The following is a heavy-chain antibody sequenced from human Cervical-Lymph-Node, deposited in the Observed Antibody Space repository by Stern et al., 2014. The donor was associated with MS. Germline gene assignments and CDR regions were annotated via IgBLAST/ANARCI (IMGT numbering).Heavy chain of an antibody. CDR2: TYWDDDK. Sequence: QVTLRESGPTLVKPTQTLTLTCTFSGFSLTTSGVGVGWIRQPPGRALEWLAITYWDDDKYYSPSLKSWLTITKDTSKNQVVLTMTNMEPVDTATYYCAHRVPTADCTGGHTCRLAFDYWGQGTLVTVSS. V-gene: IGHV2-5*02. CDR1: GFSLTTSGVG. CDR3: AHRVPTADCTGGHTCRLAFDY. D-gene: IGHD2-8*02. J-gene: IGHJ4*02.